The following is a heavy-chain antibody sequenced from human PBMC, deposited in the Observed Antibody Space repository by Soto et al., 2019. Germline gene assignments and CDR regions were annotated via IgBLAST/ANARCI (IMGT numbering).Heavy chain of an antibody. CDR3: ASSYGSGYRAFDY. CDR1: GDTFTFYS. D-gene: IGHD3-10*01. J-gene: IGHJ4*02. V-gene: IGHV1-69*02. CDR2: INPILSMS. Sequence: QVQLVQSGAEVKRPGSSVKVSCKASGDTFTFYSINWVRQAPGLGLEWMGRINPILSMSNYAQRIQGRATMTADKSTSTAYMELSSLRSEDTAIYYCASSYGSGYRAFDYWGQGALVTVSS.